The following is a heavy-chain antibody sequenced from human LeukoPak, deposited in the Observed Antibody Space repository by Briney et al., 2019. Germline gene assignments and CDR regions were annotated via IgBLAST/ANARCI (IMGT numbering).Heavy chain of an antibody. V-gene: IGHV3-48*01. CDR1: GFTLSTYS. Sequence: PGGSLRLSCAASGFTLSTYSLNWVRQAPGKGLEWISYISSTSTIYYADSVKGRFTISRDNSKNTLYLQMNSLRAEDTAVYYCAKDPYTYPYFQHWGQGTLVTVSS. CDR2: ISSTSTI. J-gene: IGHJ1*01. D-gene: IGHD2-2*01. CDR3: AKDPYTYPYFQH.